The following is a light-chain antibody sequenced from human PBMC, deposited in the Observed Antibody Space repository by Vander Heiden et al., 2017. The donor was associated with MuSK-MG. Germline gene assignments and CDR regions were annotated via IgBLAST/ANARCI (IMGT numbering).Light chain of an antibody. J-gene: IGKJ1*01. Sequence: EIVMTQSPATLSVSPGERATLSCRASQSVSSNLAWYQQKPGQAPRLLIYGASTRATGIPARFSGSGSGTEFSLTISSLQSEDFAVYYCQQYNDWRVVTFGQGTKVEIK. CDR2: GAS. CDR1: QSVSSN. CDR3: QQYNDWRVVT. V-gene: IGKV3-15*01.